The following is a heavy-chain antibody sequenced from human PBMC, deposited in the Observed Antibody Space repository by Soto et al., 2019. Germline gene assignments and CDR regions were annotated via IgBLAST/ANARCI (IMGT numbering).Heavy chain of an antibody. V-gene: IGHV4-30-4*01. CDR1: GGSISSGDYY. CDR3: ARADYYDSSGLDY. Sequence: SSETLSLTCTVSGGSISSGDYYWSWIRQPPGKGLEWIGYIYYSGSTYYNPSLKSRVTISVDTSKNQFSLKLSSVTAADTAVYYCARADYYDSSGLDYWGQGTLVSVSS. D-gene: IGHD3-22*01. J-gene: IGHJ4*02. CDR2: IYYSGST.